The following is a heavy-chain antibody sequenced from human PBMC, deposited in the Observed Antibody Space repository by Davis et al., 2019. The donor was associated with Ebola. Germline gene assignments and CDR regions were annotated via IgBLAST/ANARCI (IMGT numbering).Heavy chain of an antibody. CDR1: GFTFSSYS. CDR3: AKDGEYSSSWYDMDYYYGMDV. J-gene: IGHJ6*02. D-gene: IGHD6-13*01. Sequence: GGSLRLSCAASGFTFSSYSMNWVRQAPGKGLEWVSSISSSSSYIYYADSVKGRFTISRDNAKNSLYLQMNSLRAEDTAVYYCAKDGEYSSSWYDMDYYYGMDVWGQGTTVTVSS. CDR2: ISSSSSYI. V-gene: IGHV3-21*01.